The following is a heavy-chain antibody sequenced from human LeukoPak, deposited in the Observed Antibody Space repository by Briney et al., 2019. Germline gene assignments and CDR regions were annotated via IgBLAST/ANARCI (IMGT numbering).Heavy chain of an antibody. V-gene: IGHV3-9*01. J-gene: IGHJ6*02. CDR1: GFTFDDYA. CDR2: ISWNSGSI. CDR3: ARRYYDFCCGMDV. Sequence: GGSLRLSCAASGFTFDDYAMHWVRQAPGKGLEWVSGISWNSGSIGYADSVKGRFTISRDNAKNSLYLQMNSLRAEDTAVYYCARRYYDFCCGMDVWGQGTTVTVSS. D-gene: IGHD3-3*01.